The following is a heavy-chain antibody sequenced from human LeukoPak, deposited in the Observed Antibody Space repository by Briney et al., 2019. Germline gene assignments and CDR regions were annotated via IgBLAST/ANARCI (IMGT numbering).Heavy chain of an antibody. J-gene: IGHJ4*02. Sequence: GGSLRLSCIVSGFTFNNYSMNWVRQGPGKGLEWVSSITSSNNHVYYGDSVEGRFTISRDNAKKSLFLQMNSLRAEDTAVYYCARGFFSWNDDSGYTFYLDRWGQGTLVTVSS. CDR3: ARGFFSWNDDSGYTFYLDR. CDR2: ITSSNNHV. D-gene: IGHD3-22*01. CDR1: GFTFNNYS. V-gene: IGHV3-21*01.